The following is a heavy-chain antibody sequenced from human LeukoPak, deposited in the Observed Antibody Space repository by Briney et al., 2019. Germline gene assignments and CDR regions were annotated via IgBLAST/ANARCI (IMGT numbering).Heavy chain of an antibody. CDR2: INHSGST. CDR1: GGSFSGYY. Sequence: SETLSLTCAVYGGSFSGYYWSWIRQPPGKGLEWIGEINHSGSTNYNPSLKSRVTISVDTSKNKFSLKLSSVTAADTAVYYCARDEAEYGGYPFGYWGQGTLVTVSS. CDR3: ARDEAEYGGYPFGY. V-gene: IGHV4-34*01. J-gene: IGHJ4*02. D-gene: IGHD5-12*01.